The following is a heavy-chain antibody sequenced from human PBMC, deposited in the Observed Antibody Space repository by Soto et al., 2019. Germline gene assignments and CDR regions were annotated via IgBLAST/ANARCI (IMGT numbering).Heavy chain of an antibody. Sequence: SETLSLTCSVSGGSISSGGHYWSWIRHHPGKGLEWIGFIYFNGRAYHNPSLRSRVIMSVDTSKNQFSLNLTSVTAADAAVYYCARDGGRRGYCIGDKYYEGADFWGQGTLVTVSS. D-gene: IGHD2-15*01. J-gene: IGHJ4*02. V-gene: IGHV4-31*03. CDR2: IYFNGRA. CDR1: GGSISSGGHY. CDR3: ARDGGRRGYCIGDKYYEGADF.